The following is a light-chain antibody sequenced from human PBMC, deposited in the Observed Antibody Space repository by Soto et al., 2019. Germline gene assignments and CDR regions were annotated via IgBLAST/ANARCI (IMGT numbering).Light chain of an antibody. J-gene: IGKJ3*01. CDR3: QQYGSSPRFT. Sequence: EIVLTQSPGTLSLSPGERATLSCRASQSVSSSYLAWYQQKPGQAPRLLIYGASSRATGIPERFSGSGSGTDFTLTINTLEPEDFAVYYCQQYGSSPRFTFGPGTKVDIK. CDR1: QSVSSSY. CDR2: GAS. V-gene: IGKV3-20*01.